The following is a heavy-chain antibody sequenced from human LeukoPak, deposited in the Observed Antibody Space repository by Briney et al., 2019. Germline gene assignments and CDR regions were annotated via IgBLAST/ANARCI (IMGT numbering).Heavy chain of an antibody. CDR3: AKGGSDSSGYYSLYYYYYMDV. CDR2: ISSSGSTI. Sequence: GGSLRLSCAASGFTFTRYTMNWVRQAPGKGLEWVSYISSSGSTIYYADSVKGRFTISRDNAKNSLYLQMSSLRAEDTAVYYCAKGGSDSSGYYSLYYYYYMDVWGKGTTVTISS. V-gene: IGHV3-48*04. CDR1: GFTFTRYT. J-gene: IGHJ6*03. D-gene: IGHD3-22*01.